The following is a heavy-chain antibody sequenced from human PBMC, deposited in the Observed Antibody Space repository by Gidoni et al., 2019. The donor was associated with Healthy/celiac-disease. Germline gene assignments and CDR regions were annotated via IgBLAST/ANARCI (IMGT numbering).Heavy chain of an antibody. J-gene: IGHJ3*02. V-gene: IGHV4-39*01. CDR2: IYYSGST. CDR3: ARHFSSGWYSKDAFDI. Sequence: QLQLQESGPGLVKPSATLSLTCTVSVVSISSSSYYWGLLRQPPGKGLEWIGSIYYSGSTYYNPSLKSRVTISVDTSKNQFSLKLSSVTAADTAVYYCARHFSSGWYSKDAFDIWGQGTMVTVSS. D-gene: IGHD6-19*01. CDR1: VVSISSSSYY.